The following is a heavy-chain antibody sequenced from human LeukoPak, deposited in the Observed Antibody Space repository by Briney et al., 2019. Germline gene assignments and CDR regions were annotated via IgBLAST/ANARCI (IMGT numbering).Heavy chain of an antibody. D-gene: IGHD3-3*01. CDR1: GFTFSSYS. J-gene: IGHJ4*02. Sequence: PGGSLRLSCAASGFTFSSYSMNWVRQAPGEGLEWVSSISSSSSYIYYADSVKGRFTISRDNAKNSLYLQMNSLRAEDTAVYYCARTGEDFWERGFDYWGEGTLVTVSS. CDR3: ARTGEDFWERGFDY. V-gene: IGHV3-21*01. CDR2: ISSSSSYI.